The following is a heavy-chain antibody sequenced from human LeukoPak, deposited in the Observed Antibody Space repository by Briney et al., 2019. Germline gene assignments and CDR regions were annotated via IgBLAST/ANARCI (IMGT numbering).Heavy chain of an antibody. CDR1: GYTFTGYY. V-gene: IGHV1-2*02. CDR2: INPNSGGT. J-gene: IGHJ4*02. D-gene: IGHD3-10*01. CDR3: AREALTMVRGVIIPPYY. Sequence: ASVKVSCKASGYTFTGYYMHWVRQAPGQGLEWMGWINPNSGGTNYAQKFQGRVTITRDTSISTAYMELSRLRSDDTAVYYCAREALTMVRGVIIPPYYWGQGTLVTVSS.